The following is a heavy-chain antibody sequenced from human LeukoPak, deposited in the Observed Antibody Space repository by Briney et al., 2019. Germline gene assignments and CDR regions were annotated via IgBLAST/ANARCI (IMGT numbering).Heavy chain of an antibody. CDR3: ARDPGDTDWYNFDF. J-gene: IGHJ4*02. CDR1: GGSLSGHF. D-gene: IGHD3-9*01. V-gene: IGHV4-59*11. Sequence: KPSETLSLTCTVSGGSLSGHFWSWFRRPPGKGLENIGYIHSSGSTNYNPSYKSRVTVSLEMSKNRFSLSLSSVTAADTAVYYCARDPGDTDWYNFDFWGQGILVTVSS. CDR2: IHSSGST.